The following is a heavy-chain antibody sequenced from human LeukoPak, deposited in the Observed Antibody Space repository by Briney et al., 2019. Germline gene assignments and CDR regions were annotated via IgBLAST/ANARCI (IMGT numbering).Heavy chain of an antibody. CDR3: AKARHASDGIAAATIDY. D-gene: IGHD6-13*01. Sequence: GGSLRLSCAASGFTFSSYGMHWVRQAPGKGLEWVAVISYDGSNKYYADSVKGRFTISRDNSKNTLYLQMNSLRAEDTAVYYCAKARHASDGIAAATIDYWGQGTLVTVSS. V-gene: IGHV3-30*18. J-gene: IGHJ4*02. CDR1: GFTFSSYG. CDR2: ISYDGSNK.